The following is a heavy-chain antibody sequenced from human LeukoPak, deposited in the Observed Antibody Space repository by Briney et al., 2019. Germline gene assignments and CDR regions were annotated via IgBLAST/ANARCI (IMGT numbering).Heavy chain of an antibody. D-gene: IGHD6-19*01. J-gene: IGHJ4*02. Sequence: GGSLRLSCAASGFPFSTYSMTWVRQAPGLWREWGSYITSSSSSIYYADSVKGRYTISRDNAKNSLYLQMNSLRAEDTAVYYCATVGSTGWYYFDYWGQGTLVTVSS. CDR3: ATVGSTGWYYFDY. V-gene: IGHV3-48*01. CDR2: ITSSSSSI. CDR1: GFPFSTYS.